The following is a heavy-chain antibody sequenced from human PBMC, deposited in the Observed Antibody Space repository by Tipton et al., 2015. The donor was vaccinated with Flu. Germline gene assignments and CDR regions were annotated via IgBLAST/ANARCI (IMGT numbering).Heavy chain of an antibody. J-gene: IGHJ5*01. D-gene: IGHD3-16*01. CDR2: IYYTGYR. CDR1: GGPITSSSYY. Sequence: TLSLTCSVSGGPITSSSYYWGWIRQPPGRPLEWVGSIYYTGYRYDNPSLKSRLAMSIDTSQSQFSLRLSSMTAADTAVYHCAKVKFGWVESWAQGTLVTVSS. V-gene: IGHV4-39*07. CDR3: AKVKFGWVES.